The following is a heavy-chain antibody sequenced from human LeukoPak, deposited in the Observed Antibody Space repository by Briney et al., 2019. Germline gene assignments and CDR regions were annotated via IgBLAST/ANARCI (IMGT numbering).Heavy chain of an antibody. CDR1: GGSISSYY. CDR2: IYYSGST. D-gene: IGHD5-18*01. V-gene: IGHV4-59*01. CDR3: ARAYTGYSYGYDAFDI. J-gene: IGHJ3*02. Sequence: SETLSLTCTVSGGSISSYYWSWVREPSAKGLVWVGYIYYSGSTNYNPSLKSRVTISVDTSKNQFSLKLSSVTAADTAVYYCARAYTGYSYGYDAFDIWGQGTMVTVSS.